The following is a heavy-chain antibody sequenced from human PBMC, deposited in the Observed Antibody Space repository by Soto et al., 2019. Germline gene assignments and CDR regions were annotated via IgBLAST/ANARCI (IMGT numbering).Heavy chain of an antibody. J-gene: IGHJ5*02. V-gene: IGHV3-7*01. Sequence: QSGGSLRLSCAASGFTFSSYWMSWVRQAPGKGLEWVANIKDDGSEKYYVDSVKGRFTISRDNAKNSLYLQMNSLRVEDTAVYYCARDLVVRGVIKFDPWGQGTLVTVS. CDR1: GFTFSSYW. D-gene: IGHD3-10*01. CDR3: ARDLVVRGVIKFDP. CDR2: IKDDGSEK.